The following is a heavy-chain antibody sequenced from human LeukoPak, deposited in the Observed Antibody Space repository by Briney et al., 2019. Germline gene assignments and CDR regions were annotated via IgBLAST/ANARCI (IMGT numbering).Heavy chain of an antibody. Sequence: PGGSLRLSCAASGFTVSSNYMSWVRQAPGKGLEWVSVIYCGGSTYYADSVKGRFTISRDNSKNTLYLQMNSLRAEDTAVYYCARVSCSSTSCPFDYWGQGTLVTVSS. D-gene: IGHD2-2*01. V-gene: IGHV3-66*02. CDR2: IYCGGST. J-gene: IGHJ4*02. CDR3: ARVSCSSTSCPFDY. CDR1: GFTVSSNY.